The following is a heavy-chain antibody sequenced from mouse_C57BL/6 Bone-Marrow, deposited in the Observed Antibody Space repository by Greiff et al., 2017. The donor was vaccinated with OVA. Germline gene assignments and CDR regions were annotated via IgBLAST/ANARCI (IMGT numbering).Heavy chain of an antibody. D-gene: IGHD1-1*01. CDR2: ISSGGSYT. J-gene: IGHJ4*01. CDR3: ARGPTPYYYAMDY. Sequence: EVQRVESGGDLVKPGGSLKLSCAASGFTFSSYGMSWVRQTPDKRLEWVATISSGGSYTYYPDSVKGRFTISRDNAKNTLYLQMSSLKSEDTAMYYCARGPTPYYYAMDYWGQGTSVTVSS. CDR1: GFTFSSYG. V-gene: IGHV5-6*01.